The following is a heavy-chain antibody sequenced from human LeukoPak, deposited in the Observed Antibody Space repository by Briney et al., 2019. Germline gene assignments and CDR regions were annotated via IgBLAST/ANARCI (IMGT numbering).Heavy chain of an antibody. CDR1: GGSFSGYY. CDR3: ASGSSWSSQSFDY. CDR2: INHSGST. D-gene: IGHD6-13*01. V-gene: IGHV4-34*01. J-gene: IGHJ4*02. Sequence: SETLSLTCAVYGGSFSGYYWSWIRQPPGKGLEWIGEINHSGSTNYNPSLKSRVTISVDTSKNQFSPKLSSVTAADTAVYYCASGSSWSSQSFDYWGQGTLVTVSS.